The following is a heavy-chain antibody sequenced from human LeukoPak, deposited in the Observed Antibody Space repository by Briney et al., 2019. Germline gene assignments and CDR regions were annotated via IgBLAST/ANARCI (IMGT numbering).Heavy chain of an antibody. D-gene: IGHD2-8*02. CDR1: DFTLSPYW. CDR3: ARGGSGSSKYWVF. Sequence: PGGSLRLSCAASDFTLSPYWMTWVRQAPGRGLEWVANIDSDGGDKYYGDSVKGRFSISRDNAENFLFLQMNNLRVEDSAVYYCARGGSGSSKYWVFWGQGTLVTVSS. CDR2: IDSDGGDK. J-gene: IGHJ4*02. V-gene: IGHV3-7*01.